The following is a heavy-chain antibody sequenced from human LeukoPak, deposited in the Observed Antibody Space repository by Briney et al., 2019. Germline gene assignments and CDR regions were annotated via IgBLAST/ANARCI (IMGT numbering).Heavy chain of an antibody. CDR1: GGSFSGNY. Sequence: SETLSLTCAVYGGSFSGNYWSWIRQPPGKGLEWIGEINHSGSTNYNPSLKSRVTISVDTSKNQFSLKLSSVTAADTAVYYCAASGRDYDFWSGYGMDVWGQGTTVTVSS. D-gene: IGHD3-3*01. V-gene: IGHV4-34*01. CDR3: AASGRDYDFWSGYGMDV. J-gene: IGHJ6*02. CDR2: INHSGST.